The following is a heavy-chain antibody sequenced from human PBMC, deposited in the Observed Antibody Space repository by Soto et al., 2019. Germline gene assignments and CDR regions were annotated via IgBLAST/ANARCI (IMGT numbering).Heavy chain of an antibody. CDR1: GGTFSNYN. D-gene: IGHD1-26*01. CDR2: IIPIFGAT. V-gene: IGHV1-69*18. Sequence: QVQLVQSGAEVKKPGSSVKISCKASGGTFSNYNFNWVRQAPGQGPEWVGTIIPIFGATNYEQKVQGRVTITADDSTSTAYLELISLRSEETALDYCAKWGRVIQTPTFVGPFDFWGQGTIIIVSA. CDR3: AKWGRVIQTPTFVGPFDF. J-gene: IGHJ4*02.